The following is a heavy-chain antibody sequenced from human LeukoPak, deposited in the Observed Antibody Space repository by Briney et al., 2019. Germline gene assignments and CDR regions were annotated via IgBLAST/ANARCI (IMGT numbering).Heavy chain of an antibody. D-gene: IGHD2/OR15-2a*01. Sequence: PGGSLRLSCAASGFTFSTFAMDWVRQTPGKGLEWVSVIYSGGSTYYADSVKGRFTISRDNSNNTLYLQMNSLRAEDTAVYYCARGIYGPYSFDSWGQGTLVTVSS. CDR3: ARGIYGPYSFDS. J-gene: IGHJ4*02. CDR2: IYSGGST. CDR1: GFTFSTFA. V-gene: IGHV3-53*01.